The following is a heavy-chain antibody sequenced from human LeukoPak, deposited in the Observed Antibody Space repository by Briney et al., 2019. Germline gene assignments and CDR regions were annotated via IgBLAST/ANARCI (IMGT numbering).Heavy chain of an antibody. V-gene: IGHV3-21*01. J-gene: IGHJ5*02. CDR2: ISSSSIYI. D-gene: IGHD4-23*01. CDR3: VRDRHGGNSRWFDP. CDR1: GFTFNIYS. Sequence: GGSLRLSCAASGFTFNIYSMNWVRQAPGKGLEWVSSISSSSIYIDYADSVKGRFTISRDNAKNSLYLQMNSLRAEDTAVYFCVRDRHGGNSRWFDPWGQGTLVTVSS.